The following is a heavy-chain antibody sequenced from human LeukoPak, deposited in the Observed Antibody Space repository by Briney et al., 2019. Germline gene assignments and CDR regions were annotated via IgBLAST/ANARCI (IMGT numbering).Heavy chain of an antibody. Sequence: SETLSLTCAVYGGSFSGYYWSWIRQPPGKGLEWIGSIYYSGSTYYNPSLKSRVTTSVDTSKNQFSLKLSSVTAADTAVYYCARCLGGRCDYFDYWGQGALVTVSS. J-gene: IGHJ4*02. CDR2: IYYSGST. CDR3: ARCLGGRCDYFDY. D-gene: IGHD3-16*01. V-gene: IGHV4-34*01. CDR1: GGSFSGYY.